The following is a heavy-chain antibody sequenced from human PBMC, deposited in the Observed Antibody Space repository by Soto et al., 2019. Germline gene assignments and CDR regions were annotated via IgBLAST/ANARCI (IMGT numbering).Heavy chain of an antibody. CDR3: AREGKITMVRGVTGDDY. D-gene: IGHD3-10*01. CDR1: GYTFTSYG. CDR2: ISAYNANT. J-gene: IGHJ4*02. V-gene: IGHV1-18*01. Sequence: QVQLVQSGAEVKKPGASVKVSCKASGYTFTSYGISWVRQAPGQGLEWMGWISAYNANTNYAQKLQGRVTMTTDTSTSTAYMELRSLRSDDTAVYYCAREGKITMVRGVTGDDYWGQGTLVTVSS.